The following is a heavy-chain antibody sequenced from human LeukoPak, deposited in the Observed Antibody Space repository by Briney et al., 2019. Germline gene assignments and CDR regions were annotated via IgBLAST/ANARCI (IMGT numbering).Heavy chain of an antibody. Sequence: SETLSLTCSVPGGSISSYYWSWIRQPPGKGLEWIGYIYYSGSTNYNPSLQSRVTISVDTSRNQFSLKLSSVTAADTAVYYCARLGQYYYYGMDVWGQGTTVTVSS. CDR2: IYYSGST. V-gene: IGHV4-59*12. CDR3: ARLGQYYYYGMDV. J-gene: IGHJ6*02. CDR1: GGSISSYY.